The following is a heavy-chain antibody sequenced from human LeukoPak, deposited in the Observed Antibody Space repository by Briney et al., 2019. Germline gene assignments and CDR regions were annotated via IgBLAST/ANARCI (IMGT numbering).Heavy chain of an antibody. V-gene: IGHV1-18*01. D-gene: IGHD3-10*01. Sequence: ASVKVPCKASGYTFTTYDISWVRQAPGQGLEWMGWISGNNGKTNYAKKFQVRVTMTTDTSTSTTYMELRSLRSDDTAIYYCARRWGSGIRGAFDIWGQGTMVTVSS. CDR2: ISGNNGKT. J-gene: IGHJ3*02. CDR3: ARRWGSGIRGAFDI. CDR1: GYTFTTYD.